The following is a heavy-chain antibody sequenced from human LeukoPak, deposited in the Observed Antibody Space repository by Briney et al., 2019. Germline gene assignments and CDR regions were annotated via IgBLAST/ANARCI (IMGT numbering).Heavy chain of an antibody. J-gene: IGHJ2*01. CDR3: AKEKTVAGWYFDL. Sequence: GGSLRLSCVASGLPFDVYWMSGVRHGPGEGLEWVANIKSDGSEEYYADSVKGRLTLSRDNAKNSLFLQMNRLRVEDTAVYYCAKEKTVAGWYFDLWGRGTLVTVSS. CDR2: IKSDGSEE. D-gene: IGHD6-19*01. V-gene: IGHV3-7*01. CDR1: GLPFDVYW.